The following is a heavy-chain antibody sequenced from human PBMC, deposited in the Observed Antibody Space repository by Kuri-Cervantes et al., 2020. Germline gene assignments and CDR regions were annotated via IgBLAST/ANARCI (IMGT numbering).Heavy chain of an antibody. D-gene: IGHD4-17*01. J-gene: IGHJ6*02. CDR3: AREGDYGDYVYYYGMDV. CDR2: ISSSSSTI. CDR1: GFTFSSYS. V-gene: IGHV3-48*02. Sequence: GGSLRLSCAASGFTFSSYSMNWVRQAPGKGLEWVSYISSSSSTIYYADSVKGRFTISRDNAKNSLYLQMNSLRDEDTAVYYCAREGDYGDYVYYYGMDVWGQGTTVTVSS.